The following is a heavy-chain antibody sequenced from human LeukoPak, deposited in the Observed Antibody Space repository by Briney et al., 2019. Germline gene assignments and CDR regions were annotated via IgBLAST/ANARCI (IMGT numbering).Heavy chain of an antibody. CDR2: INHSGST. D-gene: IGHD3-22*01. Sequence: SETLSLTCAVYGGSFSGYYWGWIRQPPGKGLEWIGEINHSGSTNYNPSLKSRVTISVDTSKNQFSLKLSSVTAADTAVYYCATHYDSSGYYLDWGQGTLVTVSS. CDR3: ATHYDSSGYYLD. J-gene: IGHJ4*02. V-gene: IGHV4-34*01. CDR1: GGSFSGYY.